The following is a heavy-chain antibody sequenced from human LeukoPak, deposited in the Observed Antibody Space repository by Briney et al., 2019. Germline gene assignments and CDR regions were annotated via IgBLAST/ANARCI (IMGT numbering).Heavy chain of an antibody. V-gene: IGHV4-34*01. CDR1: GGSISSYY. J-gene: IGHJ6*03. CDR2: INHSGRT. CDR3: VRAVAFTSFSYYMDV. D-gene: IGHD6-19*01. Sequence: SETLSLTCTVSGGSISSYYWTWIRQPPGKGLEWIGEINHSGRTNYNPSLKSRVTISVDTSKNQFSLNLSSVTAADTAVYYCVRAVAFTSFSYYMDVWGKGTTVTVSS.